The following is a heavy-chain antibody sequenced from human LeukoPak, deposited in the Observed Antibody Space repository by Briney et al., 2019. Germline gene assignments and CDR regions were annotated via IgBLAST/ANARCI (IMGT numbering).Heavy chain of an antibody. D-gene: IGHD1-1*01. J-gene: IGHJ4*02. V-gene: IGHV3-11*04. CDR2: ISSGGSIT. Sequence: PGGSLRLSCAASGFIFSDHYMSWVRLPPGKGLEWVSYISSGGSITHYADSVKGRFNISRDNAKNSVYMQMNSLRAEDPAVYYCAKDISTRVGTAHFDYWGQGTLVTVYS. CDR1: GFIFSDHY. CDR3: AKDISTRVGTAHFDY.